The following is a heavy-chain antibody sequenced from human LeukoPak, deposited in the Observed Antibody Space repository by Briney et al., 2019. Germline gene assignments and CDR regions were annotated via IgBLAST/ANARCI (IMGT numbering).Heavy chain of an antibody. Sequence: SETLSLTCTVSGGSISSGDYYWSWIRQPPGKGLEWIGYIYYSGSTYYNPSLKSRVTISVDTSKNQFSLKLSSVTAADTAVYYCARARFMDYYGSGSYLYYFDYWGQGTLVTVSS. CDR2: IYYSGST. D-gene: IGHD3-10*01. J-gene: IGHJ4*02. CDR1: GGSISSGDYY. CDR3: ARARFMDYYGSGSYLYYFDY. V-gene: IGHV4-30-4*01.